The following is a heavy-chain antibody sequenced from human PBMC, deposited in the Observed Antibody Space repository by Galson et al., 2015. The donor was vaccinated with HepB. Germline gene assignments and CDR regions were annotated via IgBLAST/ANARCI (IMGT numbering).Heavy chain of an antibody. V-gene: IGHV3-30*18. CDR2: ILYDGETK. CDR1: GFSFSSYA. J-gene: IGHJ6*03. Sequence: SLRLSCAASGFSFSSYAMHWVRQPPGKGLEWVAHILYDGETKYYGDSVRGRFTISRGNSMLYLQMNSLRSEDTAVYFCAKDDSRTYMDVWGRGTTVIVSS. CDR3: AKDDSRTYMDV.